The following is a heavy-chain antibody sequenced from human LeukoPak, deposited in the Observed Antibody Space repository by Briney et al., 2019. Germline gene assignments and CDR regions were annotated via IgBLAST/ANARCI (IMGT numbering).Heavy chain of an antibody. J-gene: IGHJ4*02. V-gene: IGHV1-69*05. CDR3: ARPNSGYSYGSPLYY. CDR2: IIPIFGTA. Sequence: ASVKVSCKASGGTFSSYAISWVRQAPGQGLEWMGGIIPIFGTANYAQKFQGRVTITTDESTSTAYMELSSLRSEDTAVYYCARPNSGYSYGSPLYYWGQGTLVTVSS. D-gene: IGHD5-18*01. CDR1: GGTFSSYA.